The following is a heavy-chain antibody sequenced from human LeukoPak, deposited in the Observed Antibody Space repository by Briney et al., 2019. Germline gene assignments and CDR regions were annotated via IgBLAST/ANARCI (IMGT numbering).Heavy chain of an antibody. CDR2: IYPGDSDT. D-gene: IGHD2-2*02. V-gene: IGHV5-51*01. J-gene: IGHJ6*03. CDR3: ARHRDCSSTSCYTDYYYMDV. CDR1: GYSFTSYC. Sequence: GESLKISCKGSGYSFTSYCIGWVRQMPGKGLEWMGIIYPGDSDTRYSPSFQGQVTISADKSISTAYLQWSSLKASDTAMYYCARHRDCSSTSCYTDYYYMDVWGKGTTVTVSS.